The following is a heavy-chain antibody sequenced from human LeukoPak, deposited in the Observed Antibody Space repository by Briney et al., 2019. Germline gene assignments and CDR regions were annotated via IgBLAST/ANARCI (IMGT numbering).Heavy chain of an antibody. J-gene: IGHJ6*02. CDR1: GFTFTSYA. CDR3: AKARPGYYYYGMDV. Sequence: GGSLRLSCAASGFTFTSYAMSWVRQAPGKGLEWVSAISGSGAVTYYADSVKGRFTISRDNSMYTLYLQMNSLRAEDTAVYYCAKARPGYYYYGMDVWGQGTTVTVS. V-gene: IGHV3-23*01. CDR2: ISGSGAVT.